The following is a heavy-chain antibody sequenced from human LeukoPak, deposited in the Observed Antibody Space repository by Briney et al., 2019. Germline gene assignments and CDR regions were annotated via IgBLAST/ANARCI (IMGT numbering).Heavy chain of an antibody. CDR1: GGSFSGYY. CDR2: INHSGST. V-gene: IGHV4-34*01. J-gene: IGHJ4*02. CDR3: ARGGYYYGSGSYRPAYFDY. Sequence: PSETLSLTCAVYGGSFSGYYWSWIRQPPGKGLEWIGEINHSGSTNYNPSLKSRVTISVDTSKNQFSLKLSSVTAADTAVYYCARGGYYYGSGSYRPAYFDYWGQGTLVTVSS. D-gene: IGHD3-10*01.